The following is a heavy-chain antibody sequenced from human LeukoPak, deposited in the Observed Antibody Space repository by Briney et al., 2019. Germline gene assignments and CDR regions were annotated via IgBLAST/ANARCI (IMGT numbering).Heavy chain of an antibody. CDR3: ARENVLLWFGESLAGYYFDY. J-gene: IGHJ4*02. CDR2: IYYSGSA. CDR1: GGSITSYY. D-gene: IGHD3-10*01. V-gene: IGHV4-59*12. Sequence: KPSETLSLTCTVSGGSITSYYWMWFRQPPGKGPEWIGYIYYSGSANYNPSLKSRVTMSVDTSKNQFSLKLSSVTAADPAVYYCARENVLLWFGESLAGYYFDYWGQGTLVTVS.